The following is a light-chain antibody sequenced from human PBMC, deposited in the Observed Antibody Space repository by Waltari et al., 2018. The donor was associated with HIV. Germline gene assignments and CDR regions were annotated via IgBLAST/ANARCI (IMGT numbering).Light chain of an antibody. CDR1: SSDDGGYNH. CDR2: EGI. J-gene: IGLJ3*02. CDR3: CSYAGSSNWV. Sequence: QSALTQPASVSGSPGQSITISCTGSSSDDGGYNHVSWYQQHPGKAPKLMIYEGIKRPSGVSNRFSGSKSGNTASLTISGLQAEDEADYYCCSYAGSSNWVFGGGTKLTVL. V-gene: IGLV2-23*01.